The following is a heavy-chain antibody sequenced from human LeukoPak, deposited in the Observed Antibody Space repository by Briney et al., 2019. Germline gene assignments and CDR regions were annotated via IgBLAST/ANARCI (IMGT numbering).Heavy chain of an antibody. J-gene: IGHJ4*02. V-gene: IGHV3-23*01. CDR1: GFTFNNYN. D-gene: IGHD3-16*02. CDR2: ISDSGGST. CDR3: AKGEKTRPFGGVIDY. Sequence: TGGSLRLSCAASGFTFNNYNLNWVRQAPGKGLEWVSAISDSGGSTYYADSVKGRFTISRDNSKNTLYLQMNSLRAEDTAVYYCAKGEKTRPFGGVIDYWGQGTLVTVSS.